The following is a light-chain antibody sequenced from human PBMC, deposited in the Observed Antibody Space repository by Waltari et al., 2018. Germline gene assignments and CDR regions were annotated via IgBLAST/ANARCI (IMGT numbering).Light chain of an antibody. CDR1: SLSKQF. J-gene: IGLJ2*01. V-gene: IGLV3-25*03. Sequence: SYEVTQPPSVSVSPGQTARITCSGDSLSKQFVSWYQQKSGQAPVLGIFKDTERASGIPERFSGSTSGTIVTLTSNGVQAQDEADYYCQTADLGGDVVFGGGTKLTVL. CDR2: KDT. CDR3: QTADLGGDVV.